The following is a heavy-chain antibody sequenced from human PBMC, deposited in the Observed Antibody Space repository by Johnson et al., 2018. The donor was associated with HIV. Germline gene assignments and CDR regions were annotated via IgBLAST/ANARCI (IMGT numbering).Heavy chain of an antibody. V-gene: IGHV3-66*03. Sequence: VQLVESGGGLIQPGGSLRLSCAASGFTVSSNYMSWVRQAPGKGLEWVSVIGTAGDTYYPGSVKGRSTISSDNSENTLYLQMNSLRAEDTALYYCARSRGGSSEDAFDIWGQGTMVTVSS. D-gene: IGHD1-26*01. CDR2: IGTAGDT. J-gene: IGHJ3*02. CDR1: GFTVSSNY. CDR3: ARSRGGSSEDAFDI.